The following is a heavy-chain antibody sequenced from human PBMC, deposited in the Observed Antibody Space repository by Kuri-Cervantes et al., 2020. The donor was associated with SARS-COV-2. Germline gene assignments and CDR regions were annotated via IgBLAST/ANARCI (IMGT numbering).Heavy chain of an antibody. CDR2: INHSGST. D-gene: IGHD6-19*01. CDR1: GGSFSGYY. CDR3: ARGGRIAVAGILLPLYYYGMDV. V-gene: IGHV4-34*01. Sequence: GSLRLSCAVYGGSFSGYYWSWIRQPPGKGLEWIGEINHSGSTNYSPSLKSRVTIPVDTSKNQFSLKLSSVTAADTAAYYCARGGRIAVAGILLPLYYYGMDVWGQGTTVTVSS. J-gene: IGHJ6*02.